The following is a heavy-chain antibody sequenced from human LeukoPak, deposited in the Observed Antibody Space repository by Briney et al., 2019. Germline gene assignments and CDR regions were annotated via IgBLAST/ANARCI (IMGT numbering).Heavy chain of an antibody. Sequence: MPSETLSLTCTVSGGSISSGGYYWSWIRQHPGKGLEWIGYIYYSGSTYYNPSLKSRVTISVDTSKNQFSLKLSSVTAADTAVYYCAYGGDSNPSPYYYYYGMDVWGQGTTVTVSS. J-gene: IGHJ6*02. V-gene: IGHV4-31*03. CDR2: IYYSGST. CDR3: AYGGDSNPSPYYYYYGMDV. D-gene: IGHD4-11*01. CDR1: GGSISSGGYY.